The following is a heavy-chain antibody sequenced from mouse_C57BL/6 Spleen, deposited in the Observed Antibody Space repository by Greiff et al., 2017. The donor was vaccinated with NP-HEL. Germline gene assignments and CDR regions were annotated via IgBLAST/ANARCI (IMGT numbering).Heavy chain of an antibody. CDR3: TRDYEYGWFAY. CDR1: GYTFTDYE. J-gene: IGHJ3*01. Sequence: VQLQQSGAELVRPGASVTLSCKASGYTFTDYEMHWVKQTPVHGLEWIGAIDPATGGTAYNQKFKGKAILTADKSSSTAYMELRSLTSEDSAVYYCTRDYEYGWFAYWGQVTLVTVSA. V-gene: IGHV1-15*01. D-gene: IGHD2-4*01. CDR2: IDPATGGT.